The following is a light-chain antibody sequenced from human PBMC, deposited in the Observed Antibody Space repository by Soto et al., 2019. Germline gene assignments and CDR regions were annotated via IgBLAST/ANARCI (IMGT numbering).Light chain of an antibody. CDR2: DAS. V-gene: IGKV3-11*01. J-gene: IGKJ5*01. CDR1: QSVSSSY. Sequence: EIVLTQSPATLSLSPWERATLSCRASQSVSSSYLAWYQQKPGQAPRLLIYDASNRATGIPARFSGSGSGTDFTLTISSLEPDDFAVYYCQQRADWPITFGQGTRLEIK. CDR3: QQRADWPIT.